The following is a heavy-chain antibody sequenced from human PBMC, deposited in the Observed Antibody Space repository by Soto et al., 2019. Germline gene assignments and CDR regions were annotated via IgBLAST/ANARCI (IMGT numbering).Heavy chain of an antibody. J-gene: IGHJ6*02. CDR2: INPKNGDT. D-gene: IGHD2-15*01. Sequence: QEQLVQSGPEVKKPGASVKVSCESSGYTFIGFSLHWVRQAPGQGLEWMGWINPKNGDTYYAQKFQGRVTMTRDTSINTVYMDLNSLKSDDTAVYYCSKGRWTVGHCSGGSCYDGMDVWGQGTTVTVSS. V-gene: IGHV1-2*02. CDR3: SKGRWTVGHCSGGSCYDGMDV. CDR1: GYTFIGFS.